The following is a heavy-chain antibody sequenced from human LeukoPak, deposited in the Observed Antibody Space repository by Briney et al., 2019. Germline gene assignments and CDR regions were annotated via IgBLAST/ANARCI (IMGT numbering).Heavy chain of an antibody. CDR2: ISWNSGSI. Sequence: GGSQRLSCVVSGFTFDDYAMHWVRQAPGKGLEGVSGISWNSGSIGYADSVKGRFTICRDNDKNSLYLQMNSLRAEDTALYYCAKGARYSSSWSTRVFDIWGQGTMVTVSS. CDR3: AKGARYSSSWSTRVFDI. J-gene: IGHJ3*02. CDR1: GFTFDDYA. V-gene: IGHV3-9*01. D-gene: IGHD6-13*01.